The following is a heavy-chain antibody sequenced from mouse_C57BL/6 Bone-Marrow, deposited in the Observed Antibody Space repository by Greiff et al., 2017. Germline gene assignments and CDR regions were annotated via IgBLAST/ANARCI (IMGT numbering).Heavy chain of an antibody. Sequence: VQLQQSGAELVRPGASVKLSCTASGFNIKDDYMHWVKQRPEQGLEWIGWIDPENGDTEYASKFQGKATITADTSSNTAYLQLSSLTSEDTAVYYCTTCNYGCWGQGTTLTVSS. CDR1: GFNIKDDY. CDR2: IDPENGDT. CDR3: TTCNYGC. V-gene: IGHV14-4*01. J-gene: IGHJ2*01. D-gene: IGHD1-2*01.